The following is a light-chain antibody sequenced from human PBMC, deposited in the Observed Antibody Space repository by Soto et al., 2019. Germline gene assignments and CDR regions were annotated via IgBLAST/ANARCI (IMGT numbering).Light chain of an antibody. V-gene: IGKV1-39*01. CDR2: DAS. CDR3: QQSYMDPIT. J-gene: IGKJ5*01. CDR1: QSISTY. Sequence: DIQMTQSPSSLSASEGNSVTIASRASQSISTYLNWYQKKPGKAPNLLIYDASRLQSGVPSRFSGSGGGTDFTLSISSVQPEDFATYFCQQSYMDPITFGQGTRLEIK.